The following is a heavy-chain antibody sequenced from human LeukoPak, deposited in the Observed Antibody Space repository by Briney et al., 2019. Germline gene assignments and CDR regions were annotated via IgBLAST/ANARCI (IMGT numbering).Heavy chain of an antibody. CDR2: MNPNSGNT. D-gene: IGHD3-22*01. J-gene: IGHJ3*02. CDR1: GYTFTSYD. Sequence: ASVKASCKASGYTFTSYDINWVRQATGQGLEWMGWMNPNSGNTGYAQKFQGRVTMTRNTSISTAYMELSSLRSEDTAVYYCARVETVDSSGYNRDDAFDIWGQGTMVTVSS. CDR3: ARVETVDSSGYNRDDAFDI. V-gene: IGHV1-8*01.